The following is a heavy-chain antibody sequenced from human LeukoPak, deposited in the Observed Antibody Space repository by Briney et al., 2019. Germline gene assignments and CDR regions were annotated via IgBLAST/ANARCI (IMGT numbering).Heavy chain of an antibody. CDR2: IYLSGST. J-gene: IGHJ4*02. V-gene: IGHV4-4*02. Sequence: SGTLSLTCGVSGGSISSSNWWSWVRQPPGKGLEWIGEIYLSGSTNYNPSLKSRVTISIDKSKNQFSLNLTSVTAADTAMYYCARGSGWERGHFDYWGQGTLVTVSS. CDR1: GGSISSSNW. D-gene: IGHD6-19*01. CDR3: ARGSGWERGHFDY.